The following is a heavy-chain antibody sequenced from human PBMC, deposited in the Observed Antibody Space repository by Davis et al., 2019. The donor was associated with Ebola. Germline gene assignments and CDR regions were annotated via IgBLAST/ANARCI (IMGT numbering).Heavy chain of an antibody. J-gene: IGHJ4*02. Sequence: GESLKIPCKGSGYSFTSYWIGWVRQMPGKGLEWMGIIYPGDSYTRYSPSFQGQVTISADKSISTVYLQWNNLKASDTAMYYCALGRGYCCCSSCIWKYWGQGTLVTVSS. CDR2: IYPGDSYT. CDR3: ALGRGYCCCSSCIWKY. V-gene: IGHV5-51*01. D-gene: IGHD2-2*01. CDR1: GYSFTSYW.